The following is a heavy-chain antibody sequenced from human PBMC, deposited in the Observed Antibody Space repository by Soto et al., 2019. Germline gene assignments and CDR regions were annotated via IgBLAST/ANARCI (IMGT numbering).Heavy chain of an antibody. CDR1: GGTFSSYA. CDR3: ESVCSRGSCYGWFWFDP. D-gene: IGHD2-15*01. J-gene: IGHJ5*02. CDR2: IIPIFGTA. Sequence: QVQLVQSGAEVKKPGSSVKVSCKASGGTFSSYAISWVRQAPGQGLEWMGGIIPIFGTANYAQKFQGRVTITADESTSTASMELSSLRSEDKAVYYCESVCSRGSCYGWFWFDPWGQGTLVTVSS. V-gene: IGHV1-69*01.